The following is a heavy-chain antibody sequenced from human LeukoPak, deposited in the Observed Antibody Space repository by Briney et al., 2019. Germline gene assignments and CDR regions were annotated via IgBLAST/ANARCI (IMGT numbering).Heavy chain of an antibody. Sequence: GGSLRLSCAASGFTFSSYAMHWVREAPGKGLEWVAVISHDGSNKYYADSVKGRFTISRDNSKNTLYLQMNSLRAEDTAVYYCARENHDSSTWGQGTLVTVSS. CDR2: ISHDGSNK. V-gene: IGHV3-30-3*01. CDR3: ARENHDSST. CDR1: GFTFSSYA. D-gene: IGHD3-3*01. J-gene: IGHJ5*02.